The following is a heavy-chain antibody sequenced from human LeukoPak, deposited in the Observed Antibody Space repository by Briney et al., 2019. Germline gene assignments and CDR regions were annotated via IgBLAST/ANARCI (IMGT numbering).Heavy chain of an antibody. D-gene: IGHD3/OR15-3a*01. Sequence: SETLSLTCTVSGGSISSYYWSWIRQPPGKGLEWIGYIYYSGSTDYNPSLKSRVTISVDTSKNQFSLKLSSVTAADTAVYYCARGGGLGYYYYYMDVWGKGTTVTVSS. J-gene: IGHJ6*03. CDR3: ARGGGLGYYYYYMDV. CDR2: IYYSGST. V-gene: IGHV4-59*01. CDR1: GGSISSYY.